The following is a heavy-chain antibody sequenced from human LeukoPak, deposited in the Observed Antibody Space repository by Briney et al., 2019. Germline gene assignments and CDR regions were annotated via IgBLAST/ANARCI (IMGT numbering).Heavy chain of an antibody. CDR3: ARVSSEFDP. D-gene: IGHD3-22*01. CDR1: GGSMSSGSYY. CDR2: IYTSGST. Sequence: SETLSLTCTVSGGSMSSGSYYWSWIRQPAGKGLEWIGRIYTSGSTNYDPSLKSRVTISVDTSKNQFSLKLSSVTAADTALYYCARVSSEFDPWGQGILVTVSS. V-gene: IGHV4-61*02. J-gene: IGHJ5*02.